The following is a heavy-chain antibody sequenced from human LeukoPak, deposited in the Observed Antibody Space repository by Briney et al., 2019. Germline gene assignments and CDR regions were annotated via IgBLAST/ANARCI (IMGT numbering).Heavy chain of an antibody. CDR1: NYTFTNYG. CDR3: ARDAREVLLWFGEFFP. J-gene: IGHJ5*02. Sequence: GASVKVSCKTSNYTFTNYGINWVRQAPGQGLEWMGWISGYNGNTNYAQNFQGRVTMTTDTSTSTAYMELRSLRSDDTAVYYCARDAREVLLWFGEFFPWGQGTLVTVSS. D-gene: IGHD3-10*01. CDR2: ISGYNGNT. V-gene: IGHV1-18*01.